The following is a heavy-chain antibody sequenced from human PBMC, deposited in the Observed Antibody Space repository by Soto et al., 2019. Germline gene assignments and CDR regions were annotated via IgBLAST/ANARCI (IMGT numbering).Heavy chain of an antibody. CDR3: ARKWPYGGSDY. J-gene: IGHJ4*02. D-gene: IGHD4-17*01. V-gene: IGHV1-69*02. Sequence: QVQLVQSGAEVKKPGSSVKVSCKASGGTFSSYTISWVRQAPGQGLEWMGRIIPILGIANYAQKFQGRVTITADKSTSTAYMELSSLRSEDTAVYYCARKWPYGGSDYWGQGTLVTVSS. CDR1: GGTFSSYT. CDR2: IIPILGIA.